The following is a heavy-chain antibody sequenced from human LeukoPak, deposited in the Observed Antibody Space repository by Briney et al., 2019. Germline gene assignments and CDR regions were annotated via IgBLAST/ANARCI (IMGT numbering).Heavy chain of an antibody. V-gene: IGHV3-21*01. CDR3: ARDSPDSHYDYYYYYMDV. CDR1: GFTFSRYS. D-gene: IGHD5-12*01. Sequence: GGSLRLSCAASGFTFSRYSMNWVRQAPGKGLEWVSSISSSSSYIYYADSVKGRFTISRDNAKNSLYLQMNSLRAEDTAVYYCARDSPDSHYDYYYYYMDVWGKGTTVTVSS. J-gene: IGHJ6*03. CDR2: ISSSSSYI.